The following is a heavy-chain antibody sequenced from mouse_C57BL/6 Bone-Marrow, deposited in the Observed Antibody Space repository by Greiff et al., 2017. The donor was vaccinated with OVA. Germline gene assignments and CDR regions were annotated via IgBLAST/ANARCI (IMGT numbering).Heavy chain of an antibody. D-gene: IGHD4-1*01. CDR1: GFSFNTYA. V-gene: IGHV10-1*01. CDR3: VRRSNWDDAMDY. J-gene: IGHJ4*01. CDR2: IRSKSNNYAT. Sequence: EVKVVESGGGLVQPKGSLKLSCAASGFSFNTYAMNWVRQAPGKGLEWVARIRSKSNNYATYYADSVKDRFTISRDDSESMLYLQMNNLKTEDTAMYYCVRRSNWDDAMDYWGQGTSVTVSS.